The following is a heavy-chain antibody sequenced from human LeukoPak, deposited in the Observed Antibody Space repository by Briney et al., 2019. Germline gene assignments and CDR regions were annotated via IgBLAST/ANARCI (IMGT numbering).Heavy chain of an antibody. CDR2: IYYSGTT. J-gene: IGHJ4*02. Sequence: GSLRLSCAASGFTFSSYHINWVRQPPGKGLEWIGSIYYSGTTYYNPSLKSRVTISLDTSKNQFSLELSSVTAADTAVYYCAKLVSAIVDSWGQGTLVTVSS. CDR1: GFTFSSYH. D-gene: IGHD2-21*02. V-gene: IGHV4-59*12. CDR3: AKLVSAIVDS.